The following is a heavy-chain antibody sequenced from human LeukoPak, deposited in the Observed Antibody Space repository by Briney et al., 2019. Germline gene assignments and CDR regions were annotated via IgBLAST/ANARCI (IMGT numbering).Heavy chain of an antibody. D-gene: IGHD1-26*01. Sequence: SQTLSLTCTVSGGSISGHHWTWIRQPPGTGLEWIGYFYDSGDFNYNPSLKSRVTIWMGMSNNQFSLTMSSVTAADTAMYYCARLLRPGGRKGDAFDIWGQGTLVTVSS. J-gene: IGHJ3*02. CDR3: ARLLRPGGRKGDAFDI. V-gene: IGHV4-59*08. CDR2: FYDSGDF. CDR1: GGSISGHH.